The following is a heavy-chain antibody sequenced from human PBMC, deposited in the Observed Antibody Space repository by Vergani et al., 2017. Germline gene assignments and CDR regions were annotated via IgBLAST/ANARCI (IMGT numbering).Heavy chain of an antibody. CDR1: GYTFTSYD. V-gene: IGHV1-8*01. Sequence: QVQLVQSGAEVKKPGASVKVSCKASGYTFTSYDINWVRQATANGLDGMGWMNPNSGNTGYAQKFQGRVTMTRNTSISTAYMELSSLRSEDTAVYYCARGFSLLTTSDAFDIWGQGTMVTVSS. CDR3: ARGFSLLTTSDAFDI. J-gene: IGHJ3*02. CDR2: MNPNSGNT. D-gene: IGHD4/OR15-4a*01.